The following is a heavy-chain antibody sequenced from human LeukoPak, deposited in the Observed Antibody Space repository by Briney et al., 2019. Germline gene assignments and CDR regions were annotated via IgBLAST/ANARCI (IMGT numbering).Heavy chain of an antibody. Sequence: GGSLRLSCAASGFTFSSYAMHWVRQAPGKGLEWVAVISYDGSNKYYADSVKGRFTISRDNAKNSLYLQMNSLRADDTAVYYCATKTSSSWYLGYWGQGTLVTVSS. D-gene: IGHD6-13*01. J-gene: IGHJ4*02. CDR3: ATKTSSSWYLGY. V-gene: IGHV3-30*04. CDR1: GFTFSSYA. CDR2: ISYDGSNK.